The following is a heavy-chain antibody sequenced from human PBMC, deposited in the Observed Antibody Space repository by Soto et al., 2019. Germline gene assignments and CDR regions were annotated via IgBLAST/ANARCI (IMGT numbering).Heavy chain of an antibody. V-gene: IGHV3-48*01. J-gene: IGHJ4*02. Sequence: GGPLRLSCVASGFIFNSYSMNWVRQAPGKGLEWISYINSGSTSVFYADSVKGRFTISRDNAKNSLYLQMNSLRAEDTAVYYCGSSASPDAYWGQGTLVTVSS. CDR3: GSSASPDAY. CDR1: GFIFNSYS. D-gene: IGHD3-22*01. CDR2: INSGSTSV.